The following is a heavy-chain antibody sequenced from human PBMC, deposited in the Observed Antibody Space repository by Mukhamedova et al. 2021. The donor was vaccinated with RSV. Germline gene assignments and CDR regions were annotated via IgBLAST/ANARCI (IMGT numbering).Heavy chain of an antibody. Sequence: GGSITNYYWTWIRQPAGKGLEWIGRFYTSGSTTYNPSLKSRVTMSKDASNNEFSLKLSSVTAADTAIYYCAGGFNFGSYYYGLNF. CDR1: GGSITNYY. CDR3: AGGFNFGSYYYGLNF. V-gene: IGHV4-59*10. D-gene: IGHD3-10*01. J-gene: IGHJ6*01. CDR2: FYTSGST.